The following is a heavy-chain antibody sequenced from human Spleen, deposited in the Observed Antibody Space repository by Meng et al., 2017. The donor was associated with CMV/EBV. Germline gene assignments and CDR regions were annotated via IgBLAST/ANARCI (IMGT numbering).Heavy chain of an antibody. CDR1: GGSINSGDYY. J-gene: IGHJ6*02. Sequence: LRLSCTVSGGSINSGDYYWPWIRQPPGKGLEWIGYIYYSGSTYYNPSLKSRVTISLDSSKNQFSLELTSVTAADTAVYYCARDYYGSGSYVSGSPPYYYYGMDVWGQGTTVTVSS. CDR3: ARDYYGSGSYVSGSPPYYYYGMDV. V-gene: IGHV4-30-4*08. D-gene: IGHD3-10*01. CDR2: IYYSGST.